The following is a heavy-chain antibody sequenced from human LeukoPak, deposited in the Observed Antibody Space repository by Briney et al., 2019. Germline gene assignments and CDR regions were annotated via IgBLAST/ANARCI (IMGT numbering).Heavy chain of an antibody. D-gene: IGHD6-13*01. V-gene: IGHV4-34*01. CDR1: GGSFSGYY. CDR3: ARGERYSSFDY. J-gene: IGHJ4*02. CDR2: ISHSGST. Sequence: SETLSLTCAVYGGSFSGYYWSWIRQPPGKGLEWIGEISHSGSTNYNPSLKSRVTISVDTSKNQFSLKLSSVTAAETAVYYCARGERYSSFDYWGQGTLVTVSS.